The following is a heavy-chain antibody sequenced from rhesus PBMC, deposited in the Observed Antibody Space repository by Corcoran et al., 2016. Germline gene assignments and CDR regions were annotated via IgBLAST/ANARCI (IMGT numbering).Heavy chain of an antibody. Sequence: EVQLVESGGGLAKPGGSLRLSCAASGFTFSSYWMNWVRQAPGKGLEWVSAINSGGGSTYYADSWKGRFAISRDNSRHTLSMQMNSLRAEDTAVYYCAKEWGYSGSDYWGQGVLVTVSS. J-gene: IGHJ4*01. D-gene: IGHD6-25*01. CDR2: INSGGGST. CDR1: GFTFSSYW. CDR3: AKEWGYSGSDY. V-gene: IGHV3S25*01.